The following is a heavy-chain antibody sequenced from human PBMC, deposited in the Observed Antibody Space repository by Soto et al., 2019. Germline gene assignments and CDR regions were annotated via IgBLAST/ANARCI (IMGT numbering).Heavy chain of an antibody. CDR3: AIDSGYLVEYNWFDP. V-gene: IGHV4-31*03. D-gene: IGHD3-22*01. CDR2: IYYSGST. Sequence: PSETLSLTCTVSGGSISSGGYYWSWIRQHPGKGLEWIGYIYYSGSTYYNPSLKSRVTISVDTSKNQFSLKLSSVTAADTAVYYCAIDSGYLVEYNWFDPWGQGTLVTVSS. J-gene: IGHJ5*02. CDR1: GGSISSGGYY.